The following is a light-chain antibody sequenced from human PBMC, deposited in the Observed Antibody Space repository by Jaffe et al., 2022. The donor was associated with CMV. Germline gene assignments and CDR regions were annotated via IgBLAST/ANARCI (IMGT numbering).Light chain of an antibody. CDR1: KLGNTF. CDR3: QAWDSSTGNVV. CDR2: GDN. J-gene: IGLJ2*01. V-gene: IGLV3-1*01. Sequence: SYELTQPPSVSVSPGQTASITCSGDKLGNTFASWYRQKPGQSPVLVIYGDNRRPSGIPERFSGSKSGNTATLTITGTQAMDEADFSCQAWDSSTGNVVFGGGTRLTVL.